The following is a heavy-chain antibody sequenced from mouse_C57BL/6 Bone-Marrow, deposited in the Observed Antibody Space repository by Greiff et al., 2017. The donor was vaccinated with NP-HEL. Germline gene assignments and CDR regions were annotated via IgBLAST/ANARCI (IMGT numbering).Heavy chain of an antibody. Sequence: QVQLQQSGAELAKPGASVKLSCKASGYTFTSYWMHWVKQRPGQGLEWIGYINPSSGYTKYTPKFKDKATLTADTSSSTAYMQLSSLTYEDSAVYDCERHYYGSSYRFADWGQGTLVTVSA. D-gene: IGHD1-1*01. J-gene: IGHJ3*01. CDR3: ERHYYGSSYRFAD. CDR1: GYTFTSYW. V-gene: IGHV1-7*01. CDR2: INPSSGYT.